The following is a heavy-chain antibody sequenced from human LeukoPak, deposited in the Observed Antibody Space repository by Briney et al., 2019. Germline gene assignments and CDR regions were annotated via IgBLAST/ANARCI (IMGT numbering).Heavy chain of an antibody. V-gene: IGHV3-73*01. CDR3: VRDDDRPDNGLDY. CDR2: IGSKANSYAT. J-gene: IGHJ4*02. Sequence: GGSLKLSCAASGFTFSGSAMHWVRQASGKGLEWVGRIGSKANSYATAYAASVKGRFTISRDDSKNTAYLQMNSLRAEDTAFYYCVRDDDRPDNGLDYWGQGTLVTVSS. D-gene: IGHD3-22*01. CDR1: GFTFSGSA.